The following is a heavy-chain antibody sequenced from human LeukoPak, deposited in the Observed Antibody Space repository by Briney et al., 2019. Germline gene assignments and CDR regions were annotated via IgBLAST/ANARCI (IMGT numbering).Heavy chain of an antibody. CDR2: IIPIFGTA. CDR1: RGTFSSYA. J-gene: IGHJ2*01. Sequence: EASVKVSCKASRGTFSSYAISWERQAPGQGLEWMGGIIPIFGTANYAQKFQGRVTITADESTSTAYMELSSLRSEDTAVYYCASHYDSSGPTRYFDLWGRGTLVTVSS. V-gene: IGHV1-69*13. D-gene: IGHD3-22*01. CDR3: ASHYDSSGPTRYFDL.